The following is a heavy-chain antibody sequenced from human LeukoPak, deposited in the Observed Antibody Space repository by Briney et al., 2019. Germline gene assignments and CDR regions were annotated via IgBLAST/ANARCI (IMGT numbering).Heavy chain of an antibody. CDR1: GFTFSSYI. V-gene: IGHV3-21*01. CDR3: ARGVGTTNPPEDY. J-gene: IGHJ4*02. Sequence: GGSLRLSCAASGFTFSSYIMNWVRQAPGKGLEWVSSISSDSSYIYYADSVEGRFTISRDNAKNSLYLQMNSLRAEDTAVYYCARGVGTTNPPEDYWGQGTLVTVSS. D-gene: IGHD1-26*01. CDR2: ISSDSSYI.